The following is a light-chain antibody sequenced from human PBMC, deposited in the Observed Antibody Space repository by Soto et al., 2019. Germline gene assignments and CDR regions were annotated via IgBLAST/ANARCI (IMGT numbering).Light chain of an antibody. CDR2: SNN. Sequence: QSVLTQPPSESGTPGQRVTISCSGSRSNIGSNTVNWYQQVPGTAPKFLIYSNNQRPSGVPKRFSGSNSGNTASLTISGLQAEDEADYFCSSYTSNSTLVFGGGTKLTVL. J-gene: IGLJ3*02. CDR3: SSYTSNSTLV. CDR1: RSNIGSNT. V-gene: IGLV1-44*01.